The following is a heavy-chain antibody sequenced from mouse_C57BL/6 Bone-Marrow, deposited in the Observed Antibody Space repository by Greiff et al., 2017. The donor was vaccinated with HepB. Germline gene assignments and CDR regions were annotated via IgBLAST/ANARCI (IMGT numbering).Heavy chain of an antibody. CDR2: IYPGDGDT. CDR3: ARRAAQARAWFAY. CDR1: GYAFSSSW. Sequence: QVQLKQSGPELVKPGASVKISCKASGYAFSSSWMNWVKQRPGKGLEWIGRIYPGDGDTNYNGKFKGKATLTADKSSSTAYMQLSSLTSEDSAVYFCARRAAQARAWFAYWGQGTLVTVSA. V-gene: IGHV1-82*01. D-gene: IGHD3-2*02. J-gene: IGHJ3*01.